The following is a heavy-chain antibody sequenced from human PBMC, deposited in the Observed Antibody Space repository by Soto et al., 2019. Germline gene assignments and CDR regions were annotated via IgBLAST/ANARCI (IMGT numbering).Heavy chain of an antibody. J-gene: IGHJ6*03. V-gene: IGHV4-59*08. D-gene: IGHD6-6*01. CDR3: ASLSSSSLYYYMDV. CDR2: IYYSGST. CDR1: GGSISSYY. Sequence: SETLSLTCTVSGGSISSYYWSWIRQPPGKGLEWIGYIYYSGSTNYNPSLKSRVTISVDTSKNQFSLKLSSVTAADTAVYYCASLSSSSLYYYMDVWGKGTTVTVSS.